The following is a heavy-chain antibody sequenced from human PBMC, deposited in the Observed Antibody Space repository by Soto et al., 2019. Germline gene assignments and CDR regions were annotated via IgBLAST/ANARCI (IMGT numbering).Heavy chain of an antibody. D-gene: IGHD3-10*01. Sequence: QVQLQESGPGLVKPSGTLSLTCAVSGGSISSSNWWSWVRQPLGKGLEWIGEIYHSGSTNYNPSLKSRVAISVDKSKNQFSLMLSSVTAADTAVYYCARDYMVRGVMRWFDPWGQGTLVTVSS. CDR2: IYHSGST. V-gene: IGHV4-4*02. J-gene: IGHJ5*02. CDR1: GGSISSSNW. CDR3: ARDYMVRGVMRWFDP.